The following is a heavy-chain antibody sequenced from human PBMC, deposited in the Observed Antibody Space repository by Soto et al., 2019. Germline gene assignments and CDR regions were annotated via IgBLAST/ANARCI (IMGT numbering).Heavy chain of an antibody. CDR2: ISGSGGST. CDR1: GFTFSSYA. D-gene: IGHD5-12*01. CDR3: AKGVESGYEMLYYFDY. V-gene: IGHV3-23*01. J-gene: IGHJ4*02. Sequence: GGSLRLSCAASGFTFSSYAMSWVRQAPGKGLEWVSAISGSGGSTYYADSVKGRLTISRDNSKNTLYLQMNSLRAEDTAVYYCAKGVESGYEMLYYFDYWGQGTLVTVSS.